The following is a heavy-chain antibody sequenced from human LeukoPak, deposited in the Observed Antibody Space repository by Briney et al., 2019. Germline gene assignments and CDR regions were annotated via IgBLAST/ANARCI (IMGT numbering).Heavy chain of an antibody. J-gene: IGHJ4*02. CDR2: ITSGSNYI. Sequence: KPGGSLRLSCAASGSTFSGYTMNWVRQAPGKGLEWVSSITSGSNYIYYADSVKGRFTISRDNAKNSLSLQMNSLRADDTAVYYCAREGIVVPPYYFDYWGQGSLVTVSS. D-gene: IGHD3-10*01. CDR1: GSTFSGYT. V-gene: IGHV3-21*01. CDR3: AREGIVVPPYYFDY.